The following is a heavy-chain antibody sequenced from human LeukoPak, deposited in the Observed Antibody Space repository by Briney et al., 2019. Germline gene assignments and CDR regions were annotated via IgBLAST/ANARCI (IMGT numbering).Heavy chain of an antibody. J-gene: IGHJ4*02. CDR1: GGTFSSYA. Sequence: SVKVSCRASGGTFSSYAISWVRQAPGQGLEWMGGIIPIFGTANYAQKFQGRVTITADKSTSIAYMELSSLRSEDTAVYYCARGPSRNYYDSSGYRASYFDYWGQGTLVTVSS. CDR3: ARGPSRNYYDSSGYRASYFDY. CDR2: IIPIFGTA. V-gene: IGHV1-69*06. D-gene: IGHD3-22*01.